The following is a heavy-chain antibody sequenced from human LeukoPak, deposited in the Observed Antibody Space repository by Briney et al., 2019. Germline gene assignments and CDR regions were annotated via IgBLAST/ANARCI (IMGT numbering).Heavy chain of an antibody. Sequence: ASVKVSCKASGGAFSSYAISWVRQAPGQGLEWMGGIIPIFGTANYAQKFQGRVTITADESTSTAYMELRSLRSDGTAVYYCARQSSRNFDYWGQGTLVTVSS. J-gene: IGHJ4*02. CDR1: GGAFSSYA. CDR3: ARQSSRNFDY. V-gene: IGHV1-69*13. CDR2: IIPIFGTA.